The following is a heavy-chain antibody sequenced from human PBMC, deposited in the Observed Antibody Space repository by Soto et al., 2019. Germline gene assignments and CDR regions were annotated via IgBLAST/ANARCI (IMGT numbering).Heavy chain of an antibody. D-gene: IGHD1-26*01. CDR1: GYTFTSYG. CDR2: ISAYNGNT. J-gene: IGHJ3*02. CDR3: PRDLSVSLGGGSYPDAFDI. V-gene: IGHV1-18*01. Sequence: QVQLVQSGAEVKKPGASVKVSCKASGYTFTSYGISWVRQAPGQGLEWMGWISAYNGNTSYAEKLQGKDTMSTDTATSTGYMEPRSLRSDDTAVYFCPRDLSVSLGGGSYPDAFDIWGQGTMVAVSS.